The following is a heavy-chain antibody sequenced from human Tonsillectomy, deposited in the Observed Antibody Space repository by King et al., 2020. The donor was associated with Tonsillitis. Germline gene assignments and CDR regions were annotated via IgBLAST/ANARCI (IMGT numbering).Heavy chain of an antibody. CDR2: ISWNSGSI. V-gene: IGHV3-9*01. J-gene: IGHJ4*02. D-gene: IGHD2-15*01. Sequence: VQLVESGGGLVQPGRSLRLSCAASGFTFDDYAMHWVRQAPGKGLEWVSGISWNSGSIGYADSVKGQFTITRDNAKNSLYLQMNSLRAEDTALYYCANDSFTSVVAAFEDWGQGTLVTVSS. CDR1: GFTFDDYA. CDR3: ANDSFTSVVAAFED.